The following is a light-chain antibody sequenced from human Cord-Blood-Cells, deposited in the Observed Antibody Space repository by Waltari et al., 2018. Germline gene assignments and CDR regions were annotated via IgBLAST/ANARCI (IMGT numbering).Light chain of an antibody. CDR2: KDS. V-gene: IGLV3-25*02. CDR1: ALPKQY. Sequence: SYELTLPPSVSVSPGQTARITCSGDALPKQYAYWYQQKPGQTPVLVIYKDSEMPSGTPERFSGSSSGKTVTLTISGVQAEDEADYYCQSADSSGTYRVFGGGTKLTVL. J-gene: IGLJ3*02. CDR3: QSADSSGTYRV.